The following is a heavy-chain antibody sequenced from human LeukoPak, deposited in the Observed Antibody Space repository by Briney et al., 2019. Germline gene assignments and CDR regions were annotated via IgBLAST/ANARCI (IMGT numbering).Heavy chain of an antibody. D-gene: IGHD3-10*01. CDR1: GASINSGTYY. J-gene: IGHJ5*02. CDR3: ARRSYGVPFDP. V-gene: IGHV4-39*01. Sequence: PSETLSLTCTVSGASINSGTYYWGWVRQPPWKGLEWIGTFSYSGNIYYNPSLKSRVTISVDMSKNQFSLELTSVTAADTAVYYCARRSYGVPFDPWGQGILVTVSS. CDR2: FSYSGNI.